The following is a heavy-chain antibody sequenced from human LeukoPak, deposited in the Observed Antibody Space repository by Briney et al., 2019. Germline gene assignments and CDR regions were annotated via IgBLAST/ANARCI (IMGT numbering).Heavy chain of an antibody. V-gene: IGHV3-30-3*01. J-gene: IGHJ4*02. CDR1: GFTFSSYA. Sequence: PGRSLRLSCAAFGFTFSSYAMHWVRQAPGKGLEWVAVILYDGSNKYYADSVKGRFTISRDNSKNTLYLQMNSLRAEDTAVYYCARVAPEWELLGYFDYWGQGTLVTVSS. CDR3: ARVAPEWELLGYFDY. D-gene: IGHD1-26*01. CDR2: ILYDGSNK.